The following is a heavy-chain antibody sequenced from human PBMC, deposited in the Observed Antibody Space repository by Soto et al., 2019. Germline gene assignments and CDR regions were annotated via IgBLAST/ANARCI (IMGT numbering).Heavy chain of an antibody. Sequence: SETLSLTCAVYGGSFSGYYWSWIRQPPGKGLEWIGEINHSGSTNYNPSLKSRVTISVDTSKNQFSLKLSSVTAADTAVYYCAGGRIKRNYYDSSGYYYLDYWGQGTLVTVSS. V-gene: IGHV4-34*01. CDR1: GGSFSGYY. D-gene: IGHD3-22*01. J-gene: IGHJ4*02. CDR2: INHSGST. CDR3: AGGRIKRNYYDSSGYYYLDY.